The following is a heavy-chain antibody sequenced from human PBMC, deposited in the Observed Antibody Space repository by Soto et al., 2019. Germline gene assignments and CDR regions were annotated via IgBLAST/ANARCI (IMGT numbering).Heavy chain of an antibody. CDR2: IYYSGST. CDR3: ARHAYRSGWADH. V-gene: IGHV4-39*01. J-gene: IGHJ4*02. D-gene: IGHD6-19*01. CDR1: GGSISSSSYY. Sequence: SETLSLTCTVSGGSISSSSYYWGWIRQPPGKGLEWIGAIYYSGSTCYNPSLKSRVTISVDTSKNQFSLKLSSVTAADTAVYYCARHAYRSGWADHWGQGTLVTVSS.